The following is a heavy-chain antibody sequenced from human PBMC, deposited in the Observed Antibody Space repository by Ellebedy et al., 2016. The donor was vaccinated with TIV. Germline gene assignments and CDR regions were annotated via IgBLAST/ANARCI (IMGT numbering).Heavy chain of an antibody. CDR1: GFTFSSYS. V-gene: IGHV3-21*01. J-gene: IGHJ5*02. D-gene: IGHD6-19*01. CDR3: ARDSASQWLVLGWETNYNWFNP. CDR2: ISSSSSYI. Sequence: GGSLRLXXAASGFTFSSYSMNWVRQAPGKGLEWVSSISSSSSYIYYADSVKGRFTISRDNAKNSLYLQMNSLRAEDTAVYYCARDSASQWLVLGWETNYNWFNPWGQGTLVTVSS.